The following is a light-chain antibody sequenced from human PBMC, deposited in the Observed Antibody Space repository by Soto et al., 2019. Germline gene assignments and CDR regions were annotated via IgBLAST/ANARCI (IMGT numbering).Light chain of an antibody. CDR3: QQTYTTPEIT. J-gene: IGKJ5*01. CDR1: QSVLSNSKNRNH. V-gene: IGKV4-1*01. CDR2: WAN. Sequence: DIVITQSPDSLAVSVGERATINCRCNQSVLSNSKNRNHLSWYQQKAGQPPKLIIYWANTRESGVPDRFSGSGSGTDFTPTVSSLQPEDFAIYYCQQTYTTPEITCGQGTRLEIK.